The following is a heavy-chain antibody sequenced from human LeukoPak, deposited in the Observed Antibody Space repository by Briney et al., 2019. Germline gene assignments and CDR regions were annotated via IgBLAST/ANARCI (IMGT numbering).Heavy chain of an antibody. CDR1: GYSFPSYW. J-gene: IGHJ6*04. D-gene: IGHD2-8*01. CDR2: INPSDSYT. V-gene: IGHV5-10-1*01. Sequence: GESLKISCRGSGYSFPSYWSSWVRQLPGKGLEWMGRINPSDSYTNYRPSFQGHVAISADKSISTAYLQWSSLKASDTAMYYCAMGYGYYYGMDVWGKGTTVTVSS. CDR3: AMGYGYYYGMDV.